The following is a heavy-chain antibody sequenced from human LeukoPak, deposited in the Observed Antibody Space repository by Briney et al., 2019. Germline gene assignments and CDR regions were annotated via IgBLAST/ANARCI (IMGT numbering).Heavy chain of an antibody. J-gene: IGHJ3*02. CDR3: ARDVAIFGVVDAFDI. V-gene: IGHV4-61*02. Sequence: PSETLSLTCTVSGGSISSGSYYWSWIRQPAGKGLEWIGRIYTSGSTNYNPSLKSRVTISVDTSKNQFCLKLSSVTAADTAVYYCARDVAIFGVVDAFDIWGQGTMVTVSS. CDR2: IYTSGST. D-gene: IGHD3-3*02. CDR1: GGSISSGSYY.